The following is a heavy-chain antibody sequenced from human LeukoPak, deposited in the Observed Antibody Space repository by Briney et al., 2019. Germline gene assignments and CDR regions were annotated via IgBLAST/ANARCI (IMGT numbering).Heavy chain of an antibody. Sequence: GGSLRLSCAASGFSFDSYAVSWVRQAPGKGLEWVSTVSGSGGGTYYADSVKGRFTISRDNSKNTLSLQMDSLRVEDTALYYCAKDWTTVVTPKGYYFDSWGQGTLVTVSS. D-gene: IGHD4-23*01. V-gene: IGHV3-23*01. CDR3: AKDWTTVVTPKGYYFDS. CDR2: VSGSGGGT. J-gene: IGHJ4*02. CDR1: GFSFDSYA.